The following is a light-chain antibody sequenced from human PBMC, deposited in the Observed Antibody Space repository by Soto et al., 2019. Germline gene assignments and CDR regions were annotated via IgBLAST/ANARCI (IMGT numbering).Light chain of an antibody. V-gene: IGLV3-21*02. CDR2: DDG. J-gene: IGLJ2*01. CDR1: NLELKS. Sequence: SYELTQPPSVSVAPGQTARITCWGNNLELKSVHWDQQKPGQAPVLVVYDDGDRTTGIPERFSGSKSGNTATLTTSRVEAGDEADYYCQVWDTTNPVIFGGGTKLTVL. CDR3: QVWDTTNPVI.